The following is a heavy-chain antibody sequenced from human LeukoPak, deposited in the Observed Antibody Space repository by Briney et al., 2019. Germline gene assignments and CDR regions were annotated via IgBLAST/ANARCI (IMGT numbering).Heavy chain of an antibody. J-gene: IGHJ3*02. Sequence: SETLSLTCTVSGGSISSSIYYWGWIRQPPGKGLEWIGSISYTGSTYYNPSLKSRVTISVDTSKNQFSLKLSSVTAADTAVYYCASYCSSTSCYTIGAFDIWGQGTMVTVSS. V-gene: IGHV4-39*07. CDR3: ASYCSSTSCYTIGAFDI. CDR1: GGSISSSIYY. CDR2: ISYTGST. D-gene: IGHD2-2*02.